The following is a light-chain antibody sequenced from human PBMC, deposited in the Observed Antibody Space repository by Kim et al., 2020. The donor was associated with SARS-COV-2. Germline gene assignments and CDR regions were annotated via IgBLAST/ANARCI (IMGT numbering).Light chain of an antibody. CDR2: EAS. Sequence: PVGDRVTITCRASQSISSWLAWYQQKPAKAPTLLIYEASSLESGVPSTFSGSGAETELTLTISSLQPDDFATYYCQQYNSYPWSFGQGTKLDIK. CDR1: QSISSW. V-gene: IGKV1-5*03. J-gene: IGKJ1*01. CDR3: QQYNSYPWS.